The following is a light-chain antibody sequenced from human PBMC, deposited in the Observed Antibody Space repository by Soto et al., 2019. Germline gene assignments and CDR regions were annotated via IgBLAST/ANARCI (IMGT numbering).Light chain of an antibody. CDR2: GAS. CDR1: ESVGAS. CDR3: QQYIEYST. J-gene: IGKJ2*01. Sequence: DIHLTHSPSSLSASVGDRVTITCRASESVGASLAWYQQKAGKAPKLLIHGASTADSDVPIRFSGSGSGTEFTLTISSLQPGDVGTYFCQQYIEYSTFGQGTRLEI. V-gene: IGKV1-5*01.